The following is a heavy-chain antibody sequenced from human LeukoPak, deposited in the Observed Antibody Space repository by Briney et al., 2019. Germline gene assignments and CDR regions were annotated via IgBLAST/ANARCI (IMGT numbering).Heavy chain of an antibody. CDR1: GFTFSSYG. D-gene: IGHD2-15*01. J-gene: IGHJ6*02. CDR2: ISYDGSNK. V-gene: IGHV3-30*18. CDR3: AKDKAAFGMDV. Sequence: PGGSLRLSCAASGFTFSSYGMHWVGQAPGKGLEWVAVISYDGSNKYYADSVKGRFTISRDNSKNTLYLQMNSLRAEDTAVYYCAKDKAAFGMDVWGQGTTVTVSS.